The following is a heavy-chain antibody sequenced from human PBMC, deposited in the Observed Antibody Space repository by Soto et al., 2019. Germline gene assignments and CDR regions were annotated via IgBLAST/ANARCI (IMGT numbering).Heavy chain of an antibody. CDR2: ISSSGSTI. D-gene: IGHD3-10*01. V-gene: IGHV3-11*04. CDR1: GFTFSGYY. Sequence: PGGSLRLSCAASGFTFSGYYMSWIRQAPGKGLEWVSYISSSGSTIYYADSVKGRFPISRDNSKNPLYLQINSLSAEDPAVYYCASVPSLGYGSDTRGAFDISGQGTMVTVSS. J-gene: IGHJ3*02. CDR3: ASVPSLGYGSDTRGAFDI.